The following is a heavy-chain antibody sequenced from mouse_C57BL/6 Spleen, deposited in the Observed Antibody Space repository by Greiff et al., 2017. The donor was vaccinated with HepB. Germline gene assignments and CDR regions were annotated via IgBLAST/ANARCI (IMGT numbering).Heavy chain of an antibody. D-gene: IGHD1-1*01. J-gene: IGHJ1*03. CDR2: ISDGGSYT. CDR1: GFTFSSYA. Sequence: EVMLVESGGGLVKPGGSLKLSCAASGFTFSSYAMSWVRQTPEKRLEWVATISDGGSYTYYPDNVKGRFTSSRDNAKNNLYLQMSHLKSEDTAMYYCARGGLSRGYWYFDVWGTGTTVTVSS. CDR3: ARGGLSRGYWYFDV. V-gene: IGHV5-4*03.